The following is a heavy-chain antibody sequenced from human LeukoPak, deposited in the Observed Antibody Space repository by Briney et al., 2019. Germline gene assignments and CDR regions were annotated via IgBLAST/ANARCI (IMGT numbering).Heavy chain of an antibody. J-gene: IGHJ3*01. V-gene: IGHV3-23*01. CDR2: ISGSSGAT. D-gene: IGHD2-15*01. CDR3: AKGGPGAFDF. CDR1: GFAFSRND. Sequence: PGGSLRLSCAASGFAFSRNDMFWVRQAPGKGLEWVSCISGSSGATYYADSVRGRFTISRDNSKNTVFLQMNSLRAEDTAIYYCAKGGPGAFDFWGQGRMVTVSS.